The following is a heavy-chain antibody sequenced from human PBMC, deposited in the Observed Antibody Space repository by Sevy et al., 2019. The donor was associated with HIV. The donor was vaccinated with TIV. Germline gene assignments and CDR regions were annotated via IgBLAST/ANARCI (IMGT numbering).Heavy chain of an antibody. CDR3: ARDQDYDFWSGLGRPNFDY. CDR1: GYTFTGYY. V-gene: IGHV1-2*06. Sequence: ASVKVSCKASGYTFTGYYMHWVRQAPGQGLEWMGRINPNSGGTNYAQKFQGRVTMTRDTSISTAYMELSRLRSVDTAVYYCARDQDYDFWSGLGRPNFDYWGQGTLVTVSS. J-gene: IGHJ4*02. D-gene: IGHD3-3*01. CDR2: INPNSGGT.